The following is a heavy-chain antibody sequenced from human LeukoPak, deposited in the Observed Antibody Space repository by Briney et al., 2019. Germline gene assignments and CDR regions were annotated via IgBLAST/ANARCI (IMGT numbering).Heavy chain of an antibody. D-gene: IGHD5-24*01. CDR1: GGTFSSYA. J-gene: IGHJ4*02. Sequence: SVKVSCKASGGTFSSYAISWVRQAPGQGLEWMGRIIPIFGTANYAQKFQGRVTITTDESTSTAYMELSSLRSEDTAVYYCAIDVEMATFYFDYWGQGTLVTVSP. V-gene: IGHV1-69*05. CDR3: AIDVEMATFYFDY. CDR2: IIPIFGTA.